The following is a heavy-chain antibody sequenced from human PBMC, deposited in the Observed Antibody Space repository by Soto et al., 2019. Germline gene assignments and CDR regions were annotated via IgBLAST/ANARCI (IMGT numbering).Heavy chain of an antibody. V-gene: IGHV3-23*01. CDR1: GFTFINYA. J-gene: IGHJ4*02. Sequence: GGSLRLSCEASGFTFINYAMSWVRQAPGKGLEWVSSISDTGGDSYYADSMDGRFTVSRDNSKNTLYLQINSLRAEDTAVYYCVRDLYRSATMPCLDHWGQGALVTVSS. CDR3: VRDLYRSATMPCLDH. CDR2: ISDTGGDS. D-gene: IGHD1-1*01.